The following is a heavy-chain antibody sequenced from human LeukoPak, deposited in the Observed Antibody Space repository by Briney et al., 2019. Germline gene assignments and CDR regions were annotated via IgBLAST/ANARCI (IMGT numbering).Heavy chain of an antibody. D-gene: IGHD6-19*01. CDR3: ARFVGSGWYTAYVDF. CDR2: IYYSATT. Sequence: SETLSLTRTVSGGSISTRSYNWGWIRQPPGKGLEWIGTIYYSATTHYNPSLKGRATISEDTSKNQFSLKLTSVIAADTALYYCARFVGSGWYTAYVDFWGQGTLVTVSS. V-gene: IGHV4-39*07. J-gene: IGHJ4*02. CDR1: GGSISTRSYN.